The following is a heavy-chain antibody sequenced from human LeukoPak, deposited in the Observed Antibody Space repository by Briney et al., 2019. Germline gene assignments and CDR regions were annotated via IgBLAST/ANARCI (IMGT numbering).Heavy chain of an antibody. D-gene: IGHD3-3*01. Sequence: ASVKVSCKASGYTFINYAISWLRQAPGQGLEWMGWISAFNGNTNYAHKFQDRITMTTDTSTRTAYMELRSLRSDDTAVYYCAKSYRNYDFWSGDRYFDLWGRGTLVTVSS. J-gene: IGHJ2*01. CDR3: AKSYRNYDFWSGDRYFDL. CDR1: GYTFINYA. CDR2: ISAFNGNT. V-gene: IGHV1-18*01.